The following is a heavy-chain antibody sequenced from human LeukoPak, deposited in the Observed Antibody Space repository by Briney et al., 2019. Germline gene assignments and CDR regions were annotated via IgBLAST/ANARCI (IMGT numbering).Heavy chain of an antibody. J-gene: IGHJ5*02. V-gene: IGHV3-9*01. CDR1: GFTFDDYA. CDR2: ISWNSGSI. D-gene: IGHD5-18*01. CDR3: AKDADSYGYNWFDP. Sequence: PGGSLRLSCAASGFTFDDYAMHWVRQAPGKGLEWVSGISWNSGSIGYADSVKGRFTISRDNAKNSLYLQMNSLRAEDTALYYCAKDADSYGYNWFDPWGQGTLVTVSS.